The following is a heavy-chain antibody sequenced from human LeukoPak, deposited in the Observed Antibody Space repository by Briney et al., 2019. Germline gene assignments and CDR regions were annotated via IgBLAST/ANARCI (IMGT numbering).Heavy chain of an antibody. D-gene: IGHD6-13*01. V-gene: IGHV3-11*01. Sequence: GGSLRLSCAASGFTFSDYYMSWIRQAPGKGLEWVSYISSSGSTIYYADSVKGRFTISRDNAKNSLYLQMNSLRAEDTAVYHCARDGNEIAAAGMFSAGPFYYGMDVWGQGTTVTVSS. CDR3: ARDGNEIAAAGMFSAGPFYYGMDV. CDR2: ISSSGSTI. J-gene: IGHJ6*02. CDR1: GFTFSDYY.